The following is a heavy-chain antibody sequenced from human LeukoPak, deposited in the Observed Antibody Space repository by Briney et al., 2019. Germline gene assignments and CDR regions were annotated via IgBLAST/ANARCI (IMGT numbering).Heavy chain of an antibody. D-gene: IGHD6-13*01. J-gene: IGHJ3*02. CDR1: GGSISSHY. CDR3: AGSWSGAFDI. V-gene: IGHV4-59*08. Sequence: PSETLSLTCTVSGGSISSHYWSWIRQPPGKGLEWIGYIYYSGSTNYNPSLKSRVTISVDTSKNQFSLKLSSVTAADTAVYYCAGSWSGAFDIWGQGTMVTVSS. CDR2: IYYSGST.